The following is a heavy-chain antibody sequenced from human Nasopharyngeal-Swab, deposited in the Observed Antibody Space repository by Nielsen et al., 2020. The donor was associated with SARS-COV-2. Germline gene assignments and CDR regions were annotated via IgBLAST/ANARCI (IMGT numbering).Heavy chain of an antibody. J-gene: IGHJ3*02. CDR3: AREGDYDAFDI. CDR2: ISLNDGNT. D-gene: IGHD3-16*01. Sequence: ASVKVSCKASGYSFSNYAISWLRQAPGQGLEWLGWISLNDGNTSYAQNVQGRVTMTADTSTSTAYMDLNSLTSGDTAVYYCAREGDYDAFDIWGQGTLVSVSA. V-gene: IGHV1-18*01. CDR1: GYSFSNYA.